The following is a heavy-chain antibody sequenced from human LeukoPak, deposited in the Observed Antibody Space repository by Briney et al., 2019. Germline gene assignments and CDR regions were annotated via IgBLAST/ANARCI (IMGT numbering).Heavy chain of an antibody. V-gene: IGHV4-39*01. CDR1: GGSISSSSYY. CDR2: IYYSGST. CDR3: ARSYSRGWYVWFDP. Sequence: SETLSLTCTVSGGSISSSSYYWGWIRQPPGKGLEWIGSIYYSGSTYYNPSLKSRVTISVDTSKNQFSLKLSSVTAADTAVYYCARSYSRGWYVWFDPWGQGTLVTVPS. J-gene: IGHJ5*02. D-gene: IGHD6-19*01.